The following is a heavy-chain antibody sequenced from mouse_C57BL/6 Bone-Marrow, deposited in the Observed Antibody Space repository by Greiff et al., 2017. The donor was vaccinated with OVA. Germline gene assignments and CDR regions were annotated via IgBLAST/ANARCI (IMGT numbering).Heavy chain of an antibody. D-gene: IGHD1-3*01. CDR1: GFTFTDYY. V-gene: IGHV7-3*02. CDR3: ARDNKGFDY. Sequence: EVQLVESGGGLVQPGGSLRLSCATSGFTFTDYYMSWVRQPPGKALEWLGFIRNKANGYTTEYSASVKGRFTISRDNSQSILYLQMNTLRAEDSATYYCARDNKGFDYWGQGTTLTVSS. J-gene: IGHJ2*01. CDR2: IRNKANGYTT.